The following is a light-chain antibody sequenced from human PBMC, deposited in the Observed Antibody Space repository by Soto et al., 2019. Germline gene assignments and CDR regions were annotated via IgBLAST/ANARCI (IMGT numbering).Light chain of an antibody. J-gene: IGKJ1*01. CDR2: EAS. Sequence: DIQFTQSPSLLSAPLGDSVTITCRASHNISTYLTWYQQRPGKAPKLMIYEASTLQSGVPSRFSGSGSGTEFTLTISSLQPDDFATYYCQHYNNYSGTFGQGTKVDIK. CDR3: QHYNNYSGT. V-gene: IGKV1-9*01. CDR1: HNISTY.